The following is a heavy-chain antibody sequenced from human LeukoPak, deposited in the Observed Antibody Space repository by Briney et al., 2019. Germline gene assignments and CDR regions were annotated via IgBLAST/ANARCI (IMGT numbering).Heavy chain of an antibody. V-gene: IGHV3-7*01. CDR3: ARGPDLTGYYYFDY. CDR2: IKQDGSEK. J-gene: IGHJ4*02. CDR1: GFTFSSYW. D-gene: IGHD3-9*01. Sequence: GGSLRLSCAASGFTFSSYWMSWVRQAPGKGLKWVANIKQDGSEKYYVDSVKGRFTISRDNAKNSLYLQMNSLRAEDTAVYYCARGPDLTGYYYFDYWGQGTLVTVSS.